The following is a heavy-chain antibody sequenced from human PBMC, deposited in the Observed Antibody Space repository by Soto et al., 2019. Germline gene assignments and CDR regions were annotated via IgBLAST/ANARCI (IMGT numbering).Heavy chain of an antibody. V-gene: IGHV1-18*04. CDR3: ARDLISHYYDSSGLASMYGMDV. J-gene: IGHJ6*02. Sequence: XSVKVSCKASGYPFTSYGIIWVRQSPGQGLEWMGWISAYNGNTNYAQKLQGRVTMTTDTSTSTAYMELRSLRSDDTAVYYCARDLISHYYDSSGLASMYGMDVWGQGTTVTVSS. CDR1: GYPFTSYG. D-gene: IGHD3-22*01. CDR2: ISAYNGNT.